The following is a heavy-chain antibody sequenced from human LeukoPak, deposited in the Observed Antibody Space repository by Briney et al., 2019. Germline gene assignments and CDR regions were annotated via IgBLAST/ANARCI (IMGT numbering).Heavy chain of an antibody. V-gene: IGHV4-34*01. CDR1: GGSFSGYY. Sequence: SETLSLTCAVYGGSFSGYYWSWIRQPPGKGLEWIGEINHSGSTNYNPSLKSRVTISVDTSKNQFSLKLSSVTAADTAVYYCARPGTGYSSIRLVYYYYYMDVWGKGTTVTISS. CDR3: ARPGTGYSSIRLVYYYYYMDV. CDR2: INHSGST. J-gene: IGHJ6*03. D-gene: IGHD6-13*01.